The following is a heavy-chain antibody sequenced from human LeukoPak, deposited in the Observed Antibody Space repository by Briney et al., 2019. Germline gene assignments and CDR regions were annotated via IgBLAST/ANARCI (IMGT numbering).Heavy chain of an antibody. D-gene: IGHD3-10*01. Sequence: SVKVSCKASGYTFTSHGISWVRQAPGQGLEWMGGIIPIFGTANYAQKFQGRVTITTDESTSTAYMELSSLRSEDTAVYYCASALLWFGELWSWGQGTLVTVSS. CDR1: GYTFTSHG. CDR3: ASALLWFGELWS. CDR2: IIPIFGTA. V-gene: IGHV1-69*05. J-gene: IGHJ4*02.